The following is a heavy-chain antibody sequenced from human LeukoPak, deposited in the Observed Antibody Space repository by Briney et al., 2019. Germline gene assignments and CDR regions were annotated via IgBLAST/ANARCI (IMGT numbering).Heavy chain of an antibody. CDR3: VVVVEPPDSDGFDV. CDR1: GFTFGNSW. V-gene: IGHV3-74*01. D-gene: IGHD1-14*01. J-gene: IGHJ3*01. CDR2: INADGSTT. Sequence: GGSLRLSCAASGFTFGNSWVHWVRQAPGKGLVWVSLINADGSTTTYADSVKGRFTISRDNARNTVSLQLNSLTIEDTAVYYCVVVVEPPDSDGFDVWGQGTMITVSS.